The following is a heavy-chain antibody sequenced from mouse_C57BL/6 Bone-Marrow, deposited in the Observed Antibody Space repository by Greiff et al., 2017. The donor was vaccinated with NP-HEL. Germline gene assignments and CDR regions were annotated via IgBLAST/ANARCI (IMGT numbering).Heavy chain of an antibody. CDR1: GFSLTSYG. Sequence: VKLQESGPGLVQPSQSLSITCTVSGFSLTSYGVHWVRQSPGKGLEWLGVIWRGGSTDYNAAFMSRLSITKDNSKSQGFFKRNSLLAADTSISYCAKTYYYDPAWFAYWGQGTLVTVSA. CDR3: AKTYYYDPAWFAY. V-gene: IGHV2-5*01. CDR2: IWRGGST. D-gene: IGHD2-4*01. J-gene: IGHJ3*01.